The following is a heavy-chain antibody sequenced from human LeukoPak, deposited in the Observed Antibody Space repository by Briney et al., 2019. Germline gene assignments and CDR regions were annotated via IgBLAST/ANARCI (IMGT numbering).Heavy chain of an antibody. CDR2: IYYSGRT. Sequence: SETLSLTCTVSGGSISSSSYYWGWIRQPPGKGLEWIGSIYYSGRTYYNPSLKSRVTISVDTSKTQFSLKLSSVTAPDTAVYYCARHGLEYSSSWGSHAFDIWGQGTMVTVSS. J-gene: IGHJ3*02. CDR3: ARHGLEYSSSWGSHAFDI. CDR1: GGSISSSSYY. V-gene: IGHV4-39*01. D-gene: IGHD6-6*01.